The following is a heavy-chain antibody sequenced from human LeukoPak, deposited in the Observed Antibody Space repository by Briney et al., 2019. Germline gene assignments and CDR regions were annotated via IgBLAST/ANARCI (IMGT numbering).Heavy chain of an antibody. CDR3: ARVGYSSWYRYYFDY. CDR2: IYYSGST. Sequence: KPSETLSLTCTVSGGSISSYYWSWIRQPPGKGLEWVGYIYYSGSTNYNPSLKSRVTISVDTSKNQFSLKLSSVTAADTAVYYCARVGYSSWYRYYFDYWGQGTLVTVSS. J-gene: IGHJ4*02. CDR1: GGSISSYY. V-gene: IGHV4-59*01. D-gene: IGHD6-13*01.